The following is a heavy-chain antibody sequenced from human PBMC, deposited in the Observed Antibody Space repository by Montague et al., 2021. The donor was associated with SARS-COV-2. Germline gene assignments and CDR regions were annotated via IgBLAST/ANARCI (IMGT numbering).Heavy chain of an antibody. CDR3: AGLGSPRITIFGVVIHNWFDP. D-gene: IGHD3-3*01. V-gene: IGHV4-39*01. Sequence: SETLSLTCTVSGGSISSSSYYWGWIRQPPGKGLEWIGSIYYSGSTYYNPSLKSRVTISVDTSKNQFSLKLSSVTAADTAVYYCAGLGSPRITIFGVVIHNWFDPWGQGTLVTVSS. CDR2: IYYSGST. CDR1: GGSISSSSYY. J-gene: IGHJ5*02.